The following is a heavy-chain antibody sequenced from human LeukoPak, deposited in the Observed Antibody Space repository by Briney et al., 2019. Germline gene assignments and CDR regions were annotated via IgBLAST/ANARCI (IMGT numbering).Heavy chain of an antibody. V-gene: IGHV3-23*01. J-gene: IGHJ4*02. Sequence: GGSLRLSCAASGFTFSSYVMSWVRQAPGKGLEWVSSISASGGSTYYADSVKGRFTISRDNSRNQLFLQVNSLRVEDTAVYYCAEEVGATYPTFDYWGQGTLVTVSS. CDR3: AEEVGATYPTFDY. CDR2: ISASGGST. CDR1: GFTFSSYV. D-gene: IGHD1-26*01.